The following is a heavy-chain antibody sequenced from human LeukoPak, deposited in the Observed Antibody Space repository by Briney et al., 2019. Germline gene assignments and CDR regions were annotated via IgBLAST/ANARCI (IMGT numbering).Heavy chain of an antibody. D-gene: IGHD6-13*01. CDR3: AAIIAAAGTIDY. Sequence: GGSLRLSCAASGFTFSSYAMSWVRQAPGKGLEWVSGISGSGGGTYYADSVKGRFTISRDNSKNTLYLQMNSLRAEDTAVYYCAAIIAAAGTIDYWGQGTLVTVSS. V-gene: IGHV3-23*01. J-gene: IGHJ4*02. CDR1: GFTFSSYA. CDR2: ISGSGGGT.